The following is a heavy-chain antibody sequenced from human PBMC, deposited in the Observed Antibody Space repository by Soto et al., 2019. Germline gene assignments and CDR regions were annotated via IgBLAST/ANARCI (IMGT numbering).Heavy chain of an antibody. V-gene: IGHV4-39*01. Sequence: QLQLQESGPGLVKPSETLSLTCTVSGGSISSSSYYWGWIRQPPGKGLEWIGSIYYSGSTYYNPSLKSRVTRSVDTSKNQFSLKLSSVTAADTAVYYCARHLVGATIGGDFDYWGQGTLVTVSS. CDR2: IYYSGST. D-gene: IGHD1-26*01. CDR1: GGSISSSSYY. J-gene: IGHJ4*02. CDR3: ARHLVGATIGGDFDY.